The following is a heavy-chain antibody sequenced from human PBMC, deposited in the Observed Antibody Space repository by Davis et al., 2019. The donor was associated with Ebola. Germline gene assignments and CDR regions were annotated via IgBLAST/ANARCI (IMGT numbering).Heavy chain of an antibody. D-gene: IGHD6-19*01. J-gene: IGHJ4*02. Sequence: PGGSLRLSCAASGFLFSDYSLSWVRQAPGKGLEWVTYITKGSDAIHYADSVKGRFTVSRDNAKNSLFLQMNSLRDEDSAVYYCARAVPGKEDLDYWGQGTLVTVSS. CDR2: ITKGSDAI. CDR3: ARAVPGKEDLDY. V-gene: IGHV3-48*02. CDR1: GFLFSDYS.